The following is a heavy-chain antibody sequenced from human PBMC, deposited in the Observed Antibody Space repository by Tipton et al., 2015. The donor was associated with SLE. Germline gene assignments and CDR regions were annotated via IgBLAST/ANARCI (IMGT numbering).Heavy chain of an antibody. J-gene: IGHJ3*02. Sequence: SLRLSCAASGFTFSSFWMHWVRQAPGKGLVWVSHINGDGSTTNYEDSVKGRFTISRDNAKNTVYLQMDSLRAEDTAIYYCAKDGLSGWLGAFDIWGQGTMVTVSS. V-gene: IGHV3-74*01. CDR3: AKDGLSGWLGAFDI. CDR2: INGDGSTT. CDR1: GFTFSSFW. D-gene: IGHD3-10*01.